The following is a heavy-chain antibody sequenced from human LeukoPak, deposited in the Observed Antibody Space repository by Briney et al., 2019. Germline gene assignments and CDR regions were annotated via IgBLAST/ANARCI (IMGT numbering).Heavy chain of an antibody. V-gene: IGHV4-39*07. D-gene: IGHD3-10*01. CDR1: GGSISSSSYY. Sequence: SETLSLTCTVSGGSISSSSYYWGWIRQPPGKGLEWIGSIYYSGSTYYNPSLKSRVTISVDTSKNQFSLKLSSVTAADTAVYYCARTVPEGSGSYYSYYYYYMDVWGKGTTVTISS. CDR2: IYYSGST. J-gene: IGHJ6*03. CDR3: ARTVPEGSGSYYSYYYYYMDV.